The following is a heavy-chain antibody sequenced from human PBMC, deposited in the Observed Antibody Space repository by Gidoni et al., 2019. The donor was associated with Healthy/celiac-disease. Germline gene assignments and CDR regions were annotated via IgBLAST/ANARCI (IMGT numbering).Heavy chain of an antibody. D-gene: IGHD3-10*01. CDR2: ISYDGSNK. J-gene: IGHJ6*02. V-gene: IGHV3-30*18. CDR1: GFTFSSYG. Sequence: QVQLVESGGGVVQPGRSLRLSCAASGFTFSSYGMPWVRQVPGKGLGWVAVISYDGSNKYYADSVKGRFTISRDNSKNTLYLQMNSLRAEDTAVYYCAKDRANRGVWGNGMDVWGQGTTVTVSS. CDR3: AKDRANRGVWGNGMDV.